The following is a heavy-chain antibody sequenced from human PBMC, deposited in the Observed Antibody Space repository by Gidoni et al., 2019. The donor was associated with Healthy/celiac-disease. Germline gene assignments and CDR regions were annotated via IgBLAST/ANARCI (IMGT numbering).Heavy chain of an antibody. Sequence: QVQLQQWGAGLLKPSETLSLTCAVYGGSFSGYYWSWIRQPPGKGLEWIGEINHSGSTNSNPSLKSRVTISVDTSKNQFSLKLSSVTAADTAVYYCARGSEFYDYVWGSYRRTFFDYWGQGTLVTVSS. CDR2: INHSGST. D-gene: IGHD3-16*02. J-gene: IGHJ4*02. V-gene: IGHV4-34*01. CDR1: GGSFSGYY. CDR3: ARGSEFYDYVWGSYRRTFFDY.